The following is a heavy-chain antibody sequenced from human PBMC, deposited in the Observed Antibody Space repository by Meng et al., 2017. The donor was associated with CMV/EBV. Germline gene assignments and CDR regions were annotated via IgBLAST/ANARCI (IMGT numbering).Heavy chain of an antibody. CDR3: ARGYCSSTSCRTGVWFDP. V-gene: IGHV1-2*02. D-gene: IGHD2-2*01. J-gene: IGHJ5*02. Sequence: AAVQVSFKASGYTFTSYDINWVRQASGQGLEGMGWINPDSGGTNDAQKFQGRVTMTRDTSISTAYMELSRLRSDDTAVYYCARGYCSSTSCRTGVWFDPWGQGTLVTVSS. CDR2: INPDSGGT. CDR1: GYTFTSYD.